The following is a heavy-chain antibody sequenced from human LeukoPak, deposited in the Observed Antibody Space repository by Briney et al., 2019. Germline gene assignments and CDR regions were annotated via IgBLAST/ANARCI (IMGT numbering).Heavy chain of an antibody. CDR1: GFTFRNYA. J-gene: IGHJ4*02. Sequence: GGSLRLSCAASGFTFRNYAMSWVRQAPGKGLEWVSGISGSGGTTYYADSVKGQFTISRDNSKNTLYLQMNSLRAEDTAVYYCAKDVNYDFWSGYLIPSPCFDYWGQGTLVTVSS. CDR3: AKDVNYDFWSGYLIPSPCFDY. D-gene: IGHD3-3*01. V-gene: IGHV3-23*01. CDR2: ISGSGGTT.